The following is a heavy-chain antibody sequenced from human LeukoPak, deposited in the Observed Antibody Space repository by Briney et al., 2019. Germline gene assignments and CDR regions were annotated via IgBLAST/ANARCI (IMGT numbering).Heavy chain of an antibody. V-gene: IGHV4-59*01. CDR1: GGPISSYY. D-gene: IGHD1-26*01. CDR3: ARSEVSVGAIRFDY. J-gene: IGHJ4*02. CDR2: IYYSGST. Sequence: SETLSLTCTVSGGPISSYYWSWIRQPPGKGLEWTGYIYYSGSTNYNPSLKSRVTISVDTSKNQFSLKLSSVTAADTAVYYCARSEVSVGAIRFDYWGQGTLVTVSS.